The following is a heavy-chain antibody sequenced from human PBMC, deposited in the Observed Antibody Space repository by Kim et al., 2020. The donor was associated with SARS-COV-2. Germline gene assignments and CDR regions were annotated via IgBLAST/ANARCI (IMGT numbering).Heavy chain of an antibody. D-gene: IGHD6-19*01. J-gene: IGHJ3*02. CDR3: ARVGYSSGWDI. V-gene: IGHV3-13*04. Sequence: GGSLRLSCAASGFSFSSYDMHWVRQATGKGLEWVSCIGKGGDRYYSASVKGRFTISRENAKNSLYLQLNSLRAGDTAVYYCARVGYSSGWDIWGQGTMGT. CDR2: IGKGGDR. CDR1: GFSFSSYD.